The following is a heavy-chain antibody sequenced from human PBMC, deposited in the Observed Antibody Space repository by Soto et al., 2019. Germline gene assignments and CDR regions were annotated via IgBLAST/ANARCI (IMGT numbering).Heavy chain of an antibody. CDR1: GLTVSSNY. CDR3: ARAYYDFWSGYPALDYYYGMDV. J-gene: IGHJ6*02. D-gene: IGHD3-3*01. Sequence: PGGSLRLSCAASGLTVSSNYMNWVRQAPGKGLEWVAVIWYDGSNKYYADSVKGRFTISRDNSKNTLYLQMNSLRAEDTAVYYCARAYYDFWSGYPALDYYYGMDVWGQGTTVTVSS. CDR2: IWYDGSNK. V-gene: IGHV3-33*08.